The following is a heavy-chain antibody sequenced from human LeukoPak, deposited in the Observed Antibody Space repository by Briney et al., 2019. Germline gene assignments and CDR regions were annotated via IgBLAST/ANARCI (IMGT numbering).Heavy chain of an antibody. CDR1: GGSISSYY. D-gene: IGHD5-12*01. CDR2: IFYSGST. CDR3: ARAKYSGYDTFDY. V-gene: IGHV4-59*01. J-gene: IGHJ4*02. Sequence: SETLSLTCTVSGGSISSYYWSWIRQPPEKGLERIGYIFYSGSTNYNPSLKSRVTISVDTSKNQFSLKLSSVTAADTAVYYCARAKYSGYDTFDYWGQGTLVTVSS.